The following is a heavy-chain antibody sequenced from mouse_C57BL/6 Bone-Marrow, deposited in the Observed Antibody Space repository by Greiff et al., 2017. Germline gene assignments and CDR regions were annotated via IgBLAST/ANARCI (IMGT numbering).Heavy chain of an antibody. D-gene: IGHD2-1*01. Sequence: EVKVEESGGGLVQPGGSLKLSCAASGFTFSDYGMAWVRQAPRKGPEWVAFISNLAYSIYYADTVTGRFTISRENAKNTLYLEMSSLRSEDTAMYYCARAPLYYSAGCSYWGQGTLVTVSA. CDR2: ISNLAYSI. J-gene: IGHJ3*01. CDR3: ARAPLYYSAGCSY. V-gene: IGHV5-15*04. CDR1: GFTFSDYG.